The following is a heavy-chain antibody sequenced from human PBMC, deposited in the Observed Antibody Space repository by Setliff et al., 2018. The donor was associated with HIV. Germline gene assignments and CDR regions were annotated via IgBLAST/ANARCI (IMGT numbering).Heavy chain of an antibody. J-gene: IGHJ4*02. CDR1: GYTFTSYA. Sequence: VASVKVSCKASGYTFTSYAMHWVRRAPGQRLEWMGWINAGNGNTKYSQKFQGRVTITRDTSASTAYMELSSLRSEDTAVYYCARDFLFTEAAAGETFDYWGQGTLVTVS. CDR2: INAGNGNT. V-gene: IGHV1-3*01. D-gene: IGHD6-13*01. CDR3: ARDFLFTEAAAGETFDY.